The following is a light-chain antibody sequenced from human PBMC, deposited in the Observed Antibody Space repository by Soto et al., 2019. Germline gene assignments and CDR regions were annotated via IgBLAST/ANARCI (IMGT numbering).Light chain of an antibody. CDR3: CSYGGSRAV. V-gene: IGLV2-23*02. CDR1: SSDVGSHNL. CDR2: EVS. Sequence: QSALTQPASVSGSPGQSITISCTGTSSDVGSHNLVSWYQQHPGQAPKIMIYEVSKRPLGVSARVSASKSGNTASLTISGLQAEDEADYYCCSYGGSRAVFGGGTQLTVL. J-gene: IGLJ7*01.